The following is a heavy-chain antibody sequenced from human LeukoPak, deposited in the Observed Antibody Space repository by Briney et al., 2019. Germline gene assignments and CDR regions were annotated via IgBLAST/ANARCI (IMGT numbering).Heavy chain of an antibody. J-gene: IGHJ4*02. CDR2: ISYDGSNK. D-gene: IGHD4-23*01. Sequence: GGSLRLSCAASGFTFSSYAMHWVRQAPGKGLEWVAVISYDGSNKYYADSVKGRFTISRDNSKNTLYLQMNSLRAEDTAVYYCAKDGRDGYGGNPFDYWGQGTLVTVSS. V-gene: IGHV3-30-3*01. CDR3: AKDGRDGYGGNPFDY. CDR1: GFTFSSYA.